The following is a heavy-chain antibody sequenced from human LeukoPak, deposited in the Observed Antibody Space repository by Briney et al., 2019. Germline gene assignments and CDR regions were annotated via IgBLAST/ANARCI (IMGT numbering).Heavy chain of an antibody. J-gene: IGHJ5*02. Sequence: SETLSLTCSVSGGSINSFYWVWIRQSPGKGLEWIGYIYYSGSTYYNPSLKSRVTISADRSRNQFSLRLKSVTAADTAVYYCARDLQGSSWSFDPWGQGTLVTVSS. CDR3: ARDLQGSSWSFDP. V-gene: IGHV4-59*01. CDR1: GGSINSFY. D-gene: IGHD6-13*01. CDR2: IYYSGST.